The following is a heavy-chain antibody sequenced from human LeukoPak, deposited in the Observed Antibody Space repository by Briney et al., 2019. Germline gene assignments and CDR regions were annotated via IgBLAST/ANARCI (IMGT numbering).Heavy chain of an antibody. J-gene: IGHJ5*02. CDR2: ISAYNGNT. CDR3: ARESLGYCSGGSCFFGWFDP. D-gene: IGHD2-15*01. V-gene: IGHV1-18*01. CDR1: GYTFTSYG. Sequence: ASVKVSCKASGYTFTSYGISWVRQAPGQGLEWMGWISAYNGNTNYAQKLQGRVTMTTDTSTSTAYMELRSLRSDDTAVYYCARESLGYCSGGSCFFGWFDPWGQGTLVTVSS.